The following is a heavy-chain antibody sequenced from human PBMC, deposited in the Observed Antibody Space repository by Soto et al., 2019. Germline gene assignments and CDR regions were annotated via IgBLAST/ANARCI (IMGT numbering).Heavy chain of an antibody. D-gene: IGHD3-22*01. Sequence: SVKVSCRASGGTFSNYAISWVRQAPGQGLEWMGGIIPIFGTANYAQKFQGRVTITADESTSTAYMDLSSLRSEDTAVYYCARLDHYYDSSGYESYLDYWGQGPLATAS. V-gene: IGHV1-69*13. CDR2: IIPIFGTA. CDR3: ARLDHYYDSSGYESYLDY. CDR1: GGTFSNYA. J-gene: IGHJ4*02.